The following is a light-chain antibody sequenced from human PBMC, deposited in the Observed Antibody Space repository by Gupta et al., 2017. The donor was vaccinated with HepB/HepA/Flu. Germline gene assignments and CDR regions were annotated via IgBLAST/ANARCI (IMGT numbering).Light chain of an antibody. CDR3: MQALQTPWT. V-gene: IGKV2-28*01. Sequence: DIVMTQSPLSLPVTPGEPASISCRSSQSLLHNNGYNYLDWYVQKPGQSPQLLIYLGSNRASGVPDRFSGSGSGTDFTLKISSVEAEDVGVYYCMQALQTPWTFGQGTKVEIK. CDR2: LGS. CDR1: QSLLHNNGYNY. J-gene: IGKJ1*01.